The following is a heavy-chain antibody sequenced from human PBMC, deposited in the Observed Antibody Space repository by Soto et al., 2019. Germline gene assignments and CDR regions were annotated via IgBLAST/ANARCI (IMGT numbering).Heavy chain of an antibody. V-gene: IGHV3-21*01. CDR2: ISSSSSYI. CDR3: ARGSPSESGIDY. CDR1: GFTFSSYS. D-gene: IGHD3-10*01. Sequence: GGSLRLSCAASGFTFSSYSMNWVSQAPGKGLEWVSSISSSSSYIYYADSVKGRFTISRDNAKNSLYLQMNSLRAEDAAVYYCARGSPSESGIDYWGQGTLVTVSS. J-gene: IGHJ4*02.